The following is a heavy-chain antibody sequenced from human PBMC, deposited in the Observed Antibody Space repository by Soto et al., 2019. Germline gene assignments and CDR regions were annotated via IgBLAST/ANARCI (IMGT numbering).Heavy chain of an antibody. Sequence: SETLSLTCTVSGGSISSGGYYWSWIRQHPGKGLEWIGYIYYSGSTYYNPSLKSRVTISVDTSKNQFSLKLSSVTAADTAVYYCARAYYDILTGNRGYNWFDPWGQGTLVTVSS. D-gene: IGHD3-9*01. CDR2: IYYSGST. J-gene: IGHJ5*02. CDR3: ARAYYDILTGNRGYNWFDP. V-gene: IGHV4-31*03. CDR1: GGSISSGGYY.